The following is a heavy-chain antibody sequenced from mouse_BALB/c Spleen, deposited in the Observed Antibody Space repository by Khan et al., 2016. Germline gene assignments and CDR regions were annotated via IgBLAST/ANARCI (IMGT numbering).Heavy chain of an antibody. CDR1: GYTLTNYG. CDR3: ARKPSLLPDYYAMDY. V-gene: IGHV9-3-1*01. J-gene: IGHJ4*01. CDR2: INTYTGEP. Sequence: QIQLVQSGPELKKPGETVKISCKASGYTLTNYGMNWVKQAPGKGLKWMGWINTYTGEPTYADDFKGRFAFSLETSASTAYLQINNLKNEDTATYFCARKPSLLPDYYAMDYWGQGTSVTVSS. D-gene: IGHD1-1*01.